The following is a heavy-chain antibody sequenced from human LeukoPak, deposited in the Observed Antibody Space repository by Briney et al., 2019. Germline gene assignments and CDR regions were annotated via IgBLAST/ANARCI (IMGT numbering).Heavy chain of an antibody. D-gene: IGHD6-19*01. V-gene: IGHV4-59*01. CDR3: ARDRGKYSSGYIDH. J-gene: IGHJ4*02. CDR2: IYYSGST. CDR1: GGSISSYY. Sequence: PSETLSLTCTVSGGSISSYYWSWIRQPPGKGLEWIGYIYYSGSTNYNPSLKSRVTISVDTSKNQFSLKLSSVTAADTAVYYCARDRGKYSSGYIDHWGQGTLVTVSS.